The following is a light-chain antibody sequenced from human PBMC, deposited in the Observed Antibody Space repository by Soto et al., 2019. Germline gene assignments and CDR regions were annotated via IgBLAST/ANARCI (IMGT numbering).Light chain of an antibody. J-gene: IGKJ4*01. CDR2: DAS. V-gene: IGKV3-11*01. CDR3: QQRSNWLT. Sequence: EIVLTQSPATLSLSPGERATLSCRASQSVSSYLAWYQQKPGQAPRLLIYDASNRATGIPARFSGSGSGTDVTLTISSLEPEDFAVYYCQQRSNWLTFGGGNKVEIK. CDR1: QSVSSY.